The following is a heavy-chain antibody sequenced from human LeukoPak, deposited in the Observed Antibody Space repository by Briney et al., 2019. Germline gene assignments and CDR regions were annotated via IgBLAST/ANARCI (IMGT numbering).Heavy chain of an antibody. CDR1: GGSISSGGYY. Sequence: PSQTLSLTCTVSGGSISSGGYYWSWIRQHPGKGLEWIGYIYYSGSTYYNPSLKSRVTISVYTSKNQFSLKLSSVTAADTAVYYCARGLYYDILTGYLSPFDYWGQGTLVTVSS. CDR3: ARGLYYDILTGYLSPFDY. J-gene: IGHJ4*02. V-gene: IGHV4-31*03. CDR2: IYYSGST. D-gene: IGHD3-9*01.